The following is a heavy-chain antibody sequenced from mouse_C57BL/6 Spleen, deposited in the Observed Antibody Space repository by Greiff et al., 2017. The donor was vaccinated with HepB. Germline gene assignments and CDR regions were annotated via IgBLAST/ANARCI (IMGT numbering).Heavy chain of an antibody. CDR2: INPYNGGT. Sequence: EVQLQQSGPVLVKPGASVKMSCKASGYTFTDYYMNWVKQSHGKSLEWIGVINPYNGGTSYNQKFKGKATLTVDKSSSTAYMELNSLTSEDSAVYYCAREVLRRGDGYFDVWGTGTTVTVSS. D-gene: IGHD2-4*01. CDR3: AREVLRRGDGYFDV. CDR1: GYTFTDYY. V-gene: IGHV1-19*01. J-gene: IGHJ1*03.